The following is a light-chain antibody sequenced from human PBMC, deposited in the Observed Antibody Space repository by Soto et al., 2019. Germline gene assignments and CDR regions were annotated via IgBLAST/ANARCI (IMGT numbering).Light chain of an antibody. V-gene: IGKV1-16*02. Sequence: DIQMTQSPSSVSASVGDRVTITCRASQGISTYLGWYQQKPGKAPKSLIYSASSLQSGVPSKFSGVGSGTEFTLTITDMQPDDYATYYCQQYYRYPWTFGQGTKVEI. CDR1: QGISTY. J-gene: IGKJ1*01. CDR2: SAS. CDR3: QQYYRYPWT.